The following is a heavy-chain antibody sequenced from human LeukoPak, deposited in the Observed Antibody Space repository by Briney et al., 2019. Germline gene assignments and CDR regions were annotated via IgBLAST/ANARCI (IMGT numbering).Heavy chain of an antibody. V-gene: IGHV4-39*01. Sequence: SETLSLTCTVSGASISNSFYFWGWICQPPGKGLEWIGSIYYSGSTYYNPSLKSRVTISVDTSKNQFSLKLSSVTAADTAVYYCARRKHTRSITMVRGVYWFDPWGQGTLVTVSS. CDR3: ARRKHTRSITMVRGVYWFDP. D-gene: IGHD3-10*01. CDR1: GASISNSFYF. CDR2: IYYSGST. J-gene: IGHJ5*02.